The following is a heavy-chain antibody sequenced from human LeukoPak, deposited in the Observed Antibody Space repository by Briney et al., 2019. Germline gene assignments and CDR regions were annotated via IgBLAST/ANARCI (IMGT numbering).Heavy chain of an antibody. D-gene: IGHD3-3*01. J-gene: IGHJ4*02. Sequence: GGSLRLSCAASGFTVSSNYMSWVRQAPGKGLEWVSVIYSGGSTYYADSVKGRFTISRDNSKNTLYLQMNSLRAEDTAVYYCARAGHDFWSGYYENYWGQGTLVTVSS. CDR2: IYSGGST. CDR1: GFTVSSNY. V-gene: IGHV3-53*01. CDR3: ARAGHDFWSGYYENY.